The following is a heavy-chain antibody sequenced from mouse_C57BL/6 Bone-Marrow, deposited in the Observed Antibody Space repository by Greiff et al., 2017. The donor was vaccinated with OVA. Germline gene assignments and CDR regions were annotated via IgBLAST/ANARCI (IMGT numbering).Heavy chain of an antibody. D-gene: IGHD2-3*01. V-gene: IGHV5-12*01. J-gene: IGHJ1*03. CDR2: ISNGGGST. CDR3: ARHDGYYWYFDV. CDR1: GFTFSDYY. Sequence: EVNVVESGGGLVQPGGSLKLSCAASGFTFSDYYMYWVRQTPEKRLEWVAYISNGGGSTYYPDTVKGRFTISRDNAKNTLYLQMSRLKSEDTAMYYCARHDGYYWYFDVWGTGTTVTVSS.